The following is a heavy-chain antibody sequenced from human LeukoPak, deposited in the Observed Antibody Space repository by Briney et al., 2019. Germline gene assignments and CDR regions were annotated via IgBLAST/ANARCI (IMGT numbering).Heavy chain of an antibody. CDR2: ISSSSYI. V-gene: IGHV3-21*01. D-gene: IGHD5-24*01. CDR1: GFTFSSYS. J-gene: IGHJ4*02. CDR3: ARVFNDGYIALDY. Sequence: PGGSLRLSCAASGFTFSSYSMNWVRQAPGKGLEWVSSISSSSYIYYADSVKGRFTISRDNAKNSLYLQMNSLRAEDTVVYYCARVFNDGYIALDYWGQGTLVTVSS.